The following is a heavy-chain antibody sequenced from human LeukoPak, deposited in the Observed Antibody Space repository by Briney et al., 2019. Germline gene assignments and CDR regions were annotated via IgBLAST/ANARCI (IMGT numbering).Heavy chain of an antibody. D-gene: IGHD1-26*01. CDR3: ARLYSGSYFSWFDP. V-gene: IGHV3-20*04. J-gene: IGHJ5*02. CDR1: GFTFSSYW. CDR2: INWNGGST. Sequence: GGSLRLSCAASGFTFSSYWMSWVRQAPGKGLEWVSGINWNGGSTGYADSVKGRFTISRDNAKNSLYLQMNSLRAEDTALYYCARLYSGSYFSWFDPWGQGTLVTVSS.